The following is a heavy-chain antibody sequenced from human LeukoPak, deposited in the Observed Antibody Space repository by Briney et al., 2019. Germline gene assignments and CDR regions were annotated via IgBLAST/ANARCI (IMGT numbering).Heavy chain of an antibody. D-gene: IGHD6-13*01. CDR3: ARGEAIAAAEATYYYYYYGMDV. V-gene: IGHV4-34*01. CDR1: GASFSGYY. J-gene: IGHJ6*02. Sequence: SETLSLTCAVYGASFSGYYWSWIRHPPGKGLEWLGEINHSGSTNYNPSLKSRVTISVDTSKNQFSLKLSSVTAADTAVYYCARGEAIAAAEATYYYYYYGMDVWGQGTTVTVSS. CDR2: INHSGST.